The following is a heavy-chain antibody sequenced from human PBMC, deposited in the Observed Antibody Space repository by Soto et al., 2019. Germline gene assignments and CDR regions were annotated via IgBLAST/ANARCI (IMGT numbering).Heavy chain of an antibody. V-gene: IGHV4-34*01. CDR2: LNHSGSP. J-gene: IGHJ4*02. Sequence: SETLSLTCAVYGGSFSGYYWRWIRQPPGKGLVWTGELNHSGSPHCNPSLKLRVPISVDTSKTQFSLKLLSVTAADTAVYYCAGTRRDGDNCWGKTQWTFDYWGQGTRVTVSS. D-gene: IGHD3-16*01. CDR3: AGTRRDGDNCWGKTQWTFDY. CDR1: GGSFSGYY.